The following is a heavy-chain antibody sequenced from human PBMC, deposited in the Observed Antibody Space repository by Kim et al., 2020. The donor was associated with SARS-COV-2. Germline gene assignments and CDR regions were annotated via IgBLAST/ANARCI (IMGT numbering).Heavy chain of an antibody. J-gene: IGHJ4*02. D-gene: IGHD6-13*01. V-gene: IGHV1-3*01. CDR2: INAGNGNT. Sequence: ASVKVSCKASGYTFTSYAMHWVRQAPGQRLEWMGWINAGNGNTKYSQKFQGRVTITRDTSASTAYMELSSLRSEDTAVYYCAREGYETRLGSYYFDYWGQGTLVTVSS. CDR3: AREGYETRLGSYYFDY. CDR1: GYTFTSYA.